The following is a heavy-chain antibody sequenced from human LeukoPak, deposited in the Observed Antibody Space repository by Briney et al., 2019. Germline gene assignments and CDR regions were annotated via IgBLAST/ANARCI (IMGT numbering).Heavy chain of an antibody. CDR3: ARAESYYYDSSGYYDPFDY. CDR2: IYTSGST. Sequence: SETLSLTCTVSGGSISSYYWSWIRQPAGKGLEWIGRIYTSGSTNYNPSLKSRVTISVDTSKNQFSLKLSSVTAADTAVYYCARAESYYYDSSGYYDPFDYWGQGTLVTVSS. CDR1: GGSISSYY. J-gene: IGHJ4*02. V-gene: IGHV4-4*07. D-gene: IGHD3-22*01.